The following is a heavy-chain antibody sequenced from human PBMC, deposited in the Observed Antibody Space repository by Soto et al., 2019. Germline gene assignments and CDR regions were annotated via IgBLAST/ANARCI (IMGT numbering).Heavy chain of an antibody. CDR1: GGTFSSYA. Sequence: QVQLVQSGAEVKKPGSSVKVSCKASGGTFSSYAISWVRQAPGQGLEWMGGINPIFGTANYAQKFQGRVTITADESTGTAYIELSSLRSEDTAVYYCARDRGDCYDSSGYYPPDYYYGMDVWGQGTTVTVSS. D-gene: IGHD3-22*01. J-gene: IGHJ6*02. CDR2: INPIFGTA. CDR3: ARDRGDCYDSSGYYPPDYYYGMDV. V-gene: IGHV1-69*01.